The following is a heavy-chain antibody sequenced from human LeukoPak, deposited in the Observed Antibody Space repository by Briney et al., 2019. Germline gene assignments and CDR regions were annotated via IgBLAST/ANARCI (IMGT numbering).Heavy chain of an antibody. J-gene: IGHJ4*02. Sequence: SETLSLTCAVYGGSFSGYYWSWIRQPPGKGLEWIGEINHSGSTNYNPSLKSRVTISVDTSKNQFSLKLSSVTAADTAVYYCARLPLTYYYDSSGYFDYWGQGTLVTVSS. V-gene: IGHV4-34*01. D-gene: IGHD3-22*01. CDR2: INHSGST. CDR1: GGSFSGYY. CDR3: ARLPLTYYYDSSGYFDY.